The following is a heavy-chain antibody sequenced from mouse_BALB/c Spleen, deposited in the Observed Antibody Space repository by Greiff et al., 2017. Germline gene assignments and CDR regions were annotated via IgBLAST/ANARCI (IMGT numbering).Heavy chain of an antibody. CDR2: ISYDGSN. V-gene: IGHV3-6*02. J-gene: IGHJ4*01. Sequence: EVKLVESGPGLVKPSQSLSLTCSVTGYSITSGYYWNWIRQFPGNKLEWMGYISYDGSNNYNPSLKNRISITRDTSKNQFFLKLNSVTTEDTATYYCARGDLRLGDYWGQGTSVTVSS. CDR3: ARGDLRLGDY. CDR1: GYSITSGYY. D-gene: IGHD1-2*01.